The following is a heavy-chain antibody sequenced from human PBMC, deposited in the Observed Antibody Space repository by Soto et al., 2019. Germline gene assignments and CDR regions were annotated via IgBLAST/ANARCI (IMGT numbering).Heavy chain of an antibody. CDR1: GFAFISYA. Sequence: LRLSCPASGFAFISYAMSWVRQAPVKGLVGVSVISGSGGNTYYADSVRGRLTISRDNSNNTLYLQMNRLRAEDTAVYYCGKDRSDIVLVPAAIRGYYYYGMDVWGQGTTVTVSS. V-gene: IGHV3-23*01. CDR3: GKDRSDIVLVPAAIRGYYYYGMDV. J-gene: IGHJ6*02. D-gene: IGHD2-2*02. CDR2: ISGSGGNT.